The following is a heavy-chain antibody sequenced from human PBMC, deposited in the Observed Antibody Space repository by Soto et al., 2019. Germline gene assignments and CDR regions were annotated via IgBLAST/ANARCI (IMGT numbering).Heavy chain of an antibody. V-gene: IGHV4-31*03. CDR1: GGSISSGGYY. Sequence: SETLSLTCTVSGGSISSGGYYWSWIRQHPGKGLEWIGYIYYSGSTYYNPSLKSRVTISVDTSKNQFSLKLSSVTAADTAVYYCARGIDYSKVENWFDPWGQGTLVTVSS. CDR3: ARGIDYSKVENWFDP. D-gene: IGHD4-4*01. J-gene: IGHJ5*02. CDR2: IYYSGST.